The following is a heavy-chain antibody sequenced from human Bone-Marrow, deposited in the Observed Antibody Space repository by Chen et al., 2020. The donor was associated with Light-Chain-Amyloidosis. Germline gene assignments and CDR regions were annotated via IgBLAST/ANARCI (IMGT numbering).Heavy chain of an antibody. J-gene: IGHJ6*02. V-gene: IGHV1-2*02. Sequence: QVQLVQSGAEVKKPGASVKVSCTASGYTFTGYYMQWGRQAPGQGLEWMGWINPNSGGTNYAQKFQGRVTMTRDTSISTTYMELSRLRSDDTAVYYWARAMGRFLEWGSDYGMDVWGQGTTVTVSS. D-gene: IGHD3-3*01. CDR1: GYTFTGYY. CDR3: ARAMGRFLEWGSDYGMDV. CDR2: INPNSGGT.